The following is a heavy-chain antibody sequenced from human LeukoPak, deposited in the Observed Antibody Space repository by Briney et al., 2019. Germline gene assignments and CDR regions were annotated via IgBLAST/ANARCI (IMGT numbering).Heavy chain of an antibody. Sequence: SQTLSLTCGISGDSVSTINGAWTWVRQSPSRGLEWLGRTYYRSKWYYDYAVSVQGQITINPDTSKNQFSLQLSSVTPEDTAVYYCARDEGNTGWHTFDIWGQGTLITVSS. J-gene: IGHJ4*02. CDR3: ARDEGNTGWHTFDI. CDR1: GDSVSTINGA. D-gene: IGHD6-19*01. V-gene: IGHV6-1*01. CDR2: TYYRSKWYY.